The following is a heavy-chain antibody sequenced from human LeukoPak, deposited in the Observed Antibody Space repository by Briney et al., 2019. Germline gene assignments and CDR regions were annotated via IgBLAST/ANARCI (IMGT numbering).Heavy chain of an antibody. V-gene: IGHV4-59*08. CDR2: IHSSGST. CDR3: ARHGLKLVGASTIYFGN. Sequence: SETLSLTCSVSGGSISNNYWSWIRQSPEKGLEWIGYIHSSGSTDYNPSFKSRVVVSVDTSKNQFSLKLYSVTAADTAVYYCARHGLKLVGASTIYFGNWGQGTLVTVSS. J-gene: IGHJ4*02. CDR1: GGSISNNY. D-gene: IGHD1-26*01.